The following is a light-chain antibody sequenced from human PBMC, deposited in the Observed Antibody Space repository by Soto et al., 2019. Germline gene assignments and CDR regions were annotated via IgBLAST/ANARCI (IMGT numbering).Light chain of an antibody. CDR1: SSDVGGYKY. CDR3: SSYSSSSTYVV. CDR2: EVS. J-gene: IGLJ2*01. Sequence: QSALTQPASVSGSPGQSITISCTGSSSDVGGYKYVCWYQQLPGRAPRLMIYEVSNRPSGVSNRFSGSKSGNTASLTISGLQAEDEGDYYCSSYSSSSTYVVFGGGTNLTVL. V-gene: IGLV2-14*01.